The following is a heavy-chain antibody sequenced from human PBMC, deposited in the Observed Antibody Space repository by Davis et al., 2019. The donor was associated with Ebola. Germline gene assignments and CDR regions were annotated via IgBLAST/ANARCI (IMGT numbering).Heavy chain of an antibody. V-gene: IGHV3-74*01. CDR2: INSDGSFT. CDR3: VRTTYGAPEY. CDR1: GFTFSSYW. D-gene: IGHD4-17*01. Sequence: GESLKISCAASGFTFSSYWMHWVRQTPGKGLVWVSRINSDGSFTYYADSVKGRFTISRDNAKSTLYLQMNSLTAEDTAVYYCVRTTYGAPEYWGQGTLVTVSS. J-gene: IGHJ4*02.